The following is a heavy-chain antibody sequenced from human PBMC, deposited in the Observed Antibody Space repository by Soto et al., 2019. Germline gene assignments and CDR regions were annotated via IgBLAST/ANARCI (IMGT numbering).Heavy chain of an antibody. CDR2: ISASNGNT. V-gene: IGHV1-18*01. J-gene: IGHJ4*02. Sequence: QVQLVQSGAEVKNSGASVKVSCKASGYTFTSYGFSWVRQAPGQGLEWMGWISASNGNTNYAQKLQGRVTMTTDTSTGTAYMELRSLRSDDTATYYCARDKYSGEAAYWGQGTLVTVSS. CDR3: ARDKYSGEAAY. CDR1: GYTFTSYG. D-gene: IGHD1-26*01.